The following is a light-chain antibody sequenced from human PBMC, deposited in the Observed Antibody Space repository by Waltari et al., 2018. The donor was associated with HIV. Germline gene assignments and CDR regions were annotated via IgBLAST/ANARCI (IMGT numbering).Light chain of an antibody. V-gene: IGLV1-44*01. CDR3: AAWDDSLNGHWV. J-gene: IGLJ3*02. CDR2: SDT. Sequence: QSVLTQPPSASGPPGQRVTMSCSGSSSNIGRNTVNWYQQLPGTAPKLLIFSDTQRPSGVPARFSGSKSGTSASLAISGLQSEDEGDYYCAAWDDSLNGHWVFGGGTRVTVL. CDR1: SSNIGRNT.